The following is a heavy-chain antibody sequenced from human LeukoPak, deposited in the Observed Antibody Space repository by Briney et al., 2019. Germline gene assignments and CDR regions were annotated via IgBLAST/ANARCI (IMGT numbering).Heavy chain of an antibody. Sequence: GESLKISCQGSGYTFSNYWIGWVRQTPGKGMEWMGTIQPGEPDVRYNTAFQGQVTISADESISTVYLQWSNLKASDSAIYYCAKGLRWAPGGWFGAWGPGTLVTVSS. CDR2: IQPGEPDV. J-gene: IGHJ5*02. V-gene: IGHV5-51*01. D-gene: IGHD1-26*01. CDR3: AKGLRWAPGGWFGA. CDR1: GYTFSNYW.